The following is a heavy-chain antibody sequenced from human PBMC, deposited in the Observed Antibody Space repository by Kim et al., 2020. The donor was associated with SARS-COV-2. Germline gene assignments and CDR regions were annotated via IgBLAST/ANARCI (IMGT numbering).Heavy chain of an antibody. V-gene: IGHV3-20*01. CDR3: ARDSSGYYFSFDY. Sequence: ADPGKGRFTTSRDNAKNSLYLQMNSLSAEDTALYHCARDSSGYYFSFDYWGQGTLVTVSS. J-gene: IGHJ4*02. D-gene: IGHD3-22*01.